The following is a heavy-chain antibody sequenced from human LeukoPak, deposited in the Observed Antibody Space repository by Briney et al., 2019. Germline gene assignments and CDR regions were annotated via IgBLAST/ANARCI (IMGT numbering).Heavy chain of an antibody. CDR2: INHSGST. D-gene: IGHD2-21*02. J-gene: IGHJ4*02. CDR3: ARGVAYCGGDCPPMIDY. V-gene: IGHV4-34*01. Sequence: SETLSLTCTVSGGSISSYYWSWIRQPPGKGLEWIGEINHSGSTNYNPSLKSRVTISVDTSKNQFSLKLSSVTAADTAVYYCARGVAYCGGDCPPMIDYWGQGTLVTVSS. CDR1: GGSISSYY.